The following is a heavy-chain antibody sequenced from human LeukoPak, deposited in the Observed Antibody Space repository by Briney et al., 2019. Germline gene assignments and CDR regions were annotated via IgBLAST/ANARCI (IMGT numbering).Heavy chain of an antibody. CDR1: GFTFTNYW. J-gene: IGHJ4*02. V-gene: IGHV3-7*01. Sequence: GGSLRLSCRASGFTFTNYWMNWVRQAPGKGLEWVANIKQDGSEIYYVDSVRGRFTISRDNAKNSLYLQMNSLRAEDTAVYYCARPSLNTGSYFDYWGQGILVSVSS. CDR2: IKQDGSEI. CDR3: ARPSLNTGSYFDY. D-gene: IGHD1-26*01.